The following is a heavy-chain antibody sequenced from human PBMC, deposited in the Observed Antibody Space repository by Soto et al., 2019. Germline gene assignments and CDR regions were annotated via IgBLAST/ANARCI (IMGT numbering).Heavy chain of an antibody. Sequence: GSLMISCQGYGYSFTNYWISWVRQMPGKGLEWMGRIDPSDSYTNYSPSLQGHVTFSADKSITTAYLQWSSLKASDTTMYYCARRSESSSSSLYYYGLDVWGQGTTGTDSS. D-gene: IGHD6-6*01. V-gene: IGHV5-10-1*01. CDR3: ARRSESSSSSLYYYGLDV. CDR1: GYSFTNYW. CDR2: IDPSDSYT. J-gene: IGHJ6*02.